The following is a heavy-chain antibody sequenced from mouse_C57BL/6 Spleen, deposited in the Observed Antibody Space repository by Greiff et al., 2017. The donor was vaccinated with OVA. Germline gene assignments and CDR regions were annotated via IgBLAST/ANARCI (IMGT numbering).Heavy chain of an antibody. CDR3: ARRRVRANWDVHFDY. V-gene: IGHV5-17*01. CDR1: GFTFSDYG. Sequence: EVHLVESGGGLVKPGGSLKLSCAASGFTFSDYGMHWVRQAPEKGLEWVAYISSGSSTIYYADTVKGRFTISRDNAKNTLFLQMTSLRSEDTAMYYCARRRVRANWDVHFDYWGQGTTLTVSS. J-gene: IGHJ2*01. D-gene: IGHD4-1*01. CDR2: ISSGSSTI.